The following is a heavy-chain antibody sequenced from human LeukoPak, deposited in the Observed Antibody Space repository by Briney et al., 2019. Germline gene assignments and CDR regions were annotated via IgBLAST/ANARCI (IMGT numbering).Heavy chain of an antibody. CDR1: GFTFSSYS. CDR2: IRSSSSSYI. D-gene: IGHD1-26*01. CDR3: AKEKRGSYPRLYYFDY. Sequence: PGGSLRLSCAASGFTFSSYSMNWVRQPPGKGLEWVTSIRSSSSSYIYYADSVKGRFTISRDNAKNSLYLQMNSLRAEDTAVYHCAKEKRGSYPRLYYFDYWGQGTLVTVSS. J-gene: IGHJ4*02. V-gene: IGHV3-21*01.